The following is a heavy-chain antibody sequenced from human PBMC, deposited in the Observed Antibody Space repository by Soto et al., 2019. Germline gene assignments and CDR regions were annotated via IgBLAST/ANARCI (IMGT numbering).Heavy chain of an antibody. J-gene: IGHJ4*02. CDR2: IYSGGLT. Sequence: EVQLVETGGGLIQPGGSLRLSCAASKLTVGSSYMTWVRQAPGKGLEWVSVIYSGGLTYYADSVKGRFTISRDTSKNTLYLQMNTLRADDTAVYYCASSAGFCSGGSCYDYWGQGTLVTVSS. D-gene: IGHD2-15*01. CDR1: KLTVGSSY. V-gene: IGHV3-53*02. CDR3: ASSAGFCSGGSCYDY.